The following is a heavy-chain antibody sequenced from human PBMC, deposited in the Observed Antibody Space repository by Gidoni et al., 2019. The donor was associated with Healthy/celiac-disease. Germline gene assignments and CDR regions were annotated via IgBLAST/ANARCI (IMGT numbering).Heavy chain of an antibody. CDR3: ARLGEYYDSSGDYPFDY. J-gene: IGHJ4*02. D-gene: IGHD3-22*01. CDR2: IYYSGST. CDR1: GGSFSSSSYY. V-gene: IGHV4-39*01. Sequence: LQLQASGPGLVKPSDTLSLTCPVSGGSFSSSSYYWGCLPPPPGKGLEWIGSIYYSGSTYYNPSVKSRVTISVDTSKNQFSRKLSAVTAADTAVYYCARLGEYYDSSGDYPFDYWGQGTLVTVSS.